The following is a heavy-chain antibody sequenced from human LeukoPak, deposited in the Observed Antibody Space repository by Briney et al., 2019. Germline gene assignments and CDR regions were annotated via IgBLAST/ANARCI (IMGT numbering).Heavy chain of an antibody. Sequence: PGAALRLSCAASGFTVSNTYMTWVRQAPGKGLEWVSLIYTGGKTYYADSVKGRFTISRDNSRNSLYLQTNSLRAEDTAVYYCARVSEYGDYHFASWGQGTLVTVSS. CDR2: IYTGGKT. CDR1: GFTVSNTY. V-gene: IGHV3-53*01. J-gene: IGHJ4*02. CDR3: ARVSEYGDYHFAS. D-gene: IGHD4-17*01.